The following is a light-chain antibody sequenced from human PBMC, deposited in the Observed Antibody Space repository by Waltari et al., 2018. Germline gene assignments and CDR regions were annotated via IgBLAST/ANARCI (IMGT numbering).Light chain of an antibody. J-gene: IGKJ3*01. CDR2: DAS. CDR3: QQRSNWPIFT. V-gene: IGKV3-11*01. CDR1: QSVSSY. Sequence: EIVLTQSPATLSLSTGETATLSCRASQSVSSYLAWYQQKPGQAPRLLIYDASNRATGIPARFSGSGSGTDFTLTISSLEPEDFAVYYCQQRSNWPIFTFGPGTKVDIK.